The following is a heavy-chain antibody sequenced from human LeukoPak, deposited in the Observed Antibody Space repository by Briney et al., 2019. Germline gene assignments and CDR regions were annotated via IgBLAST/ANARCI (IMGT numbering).Heavy chain of an antibody. D-gene: IGHD2-8*01. CDR1: GYTFTSYG. Sequence: ASVKVSCKASGYTFTSYGISWVRQAPGQGLEWMGWISAYNGNTNYAQKLQGRVTMTTDTSTSTAYMELRSLRSDDTAVYYCARDWRDCTNGVCYSDYWGQGILVTVSS. CDR2: ISAYNGNT. V-gene: IGHV1-18*01. CDR3: ARDWRDCTNGVCYSDY. J-gene: IGHJ4*02.